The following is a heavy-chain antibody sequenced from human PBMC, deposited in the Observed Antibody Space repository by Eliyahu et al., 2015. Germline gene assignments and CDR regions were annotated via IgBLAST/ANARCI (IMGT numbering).Heavy chain of an antibody. Sequence: QVLLVQSGAEVKKSGSSVXVSCKASGXTFSRYAVSWVRQAPGQGLEWMGGITPMFGTPKYEQKFQGRVTITADEFTSTVYMEVRSLRSEDTAVYYCAREGGDYCSGGTCFLLYWGQGTLVIVSS. CDR3: AREGGDYCSGGTCFLLY. D-gene: IGHD2-15*01. CDR1: GXTFSRYA. J-gene: IGHJ4*02. CDR2: ITPMFGTP. V-gene: IGHV1-69*01.